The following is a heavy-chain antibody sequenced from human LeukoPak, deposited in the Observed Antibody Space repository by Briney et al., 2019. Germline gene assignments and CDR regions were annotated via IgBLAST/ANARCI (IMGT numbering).Heavy chain of an antibody. Sequence: PGGSLRLSCAASGFTFSDYWMHWVRQAPGKGLEWVSRINSDGSITKYADFVKGRFIISRDNAKNTLFLQMNGLRAEDTAVYFCRYYDNSAQPTAFDSWGQGTLVSVSS. V-gene: IGHV3-74*01. CDR2: INSDGSIT. J-gene: IGHJ4*02. CDR3: RYYDNSAQPTAFDS. CDR1: GFTFSDYW. D-gene: IGHD3-22*01.